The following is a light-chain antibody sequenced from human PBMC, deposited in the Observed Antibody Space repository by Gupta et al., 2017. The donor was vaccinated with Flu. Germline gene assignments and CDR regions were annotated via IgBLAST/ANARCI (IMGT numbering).Light chain of an antibody. CDR2: WAS. CDR1: QSVLYNSNNKNY. J-gene: IGKJ1*01. Sequence: DIVMTQSPASLAVSLGERATINCKSSQSVLYNSNNKNYLAWYQQKPGQPPNLLISWASTRDSGVPDRFSGSGSGTDFTLTISSLQAEDVAVYYCQQYYSTPETFGQGTKVEIK. V-gene: IGKV4-1*01. CDR3: QQYYSTPET.